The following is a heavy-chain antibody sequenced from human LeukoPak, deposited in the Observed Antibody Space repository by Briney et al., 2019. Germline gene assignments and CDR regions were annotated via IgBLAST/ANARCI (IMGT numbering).Heavy chain of an antibody. Sequence: GGSLRLSCAASGFTFSSYSMNWVRQAPGKGLEWVSSISSSSSYIYYADSVKGRFTISRDNAKNSLYLQMNSLRAEDTAVYYCAREQTHYYDSSGYSLGYWGQGTLVTVSS. D-gene: IGHD3-22*01. J-gene: IGHJ4*02. V-gene: IGHV3-21*01. CDR2: ISSSSSYI. CDR1: GFTFSSYS. CDR3: AREQTHYYDSSGYSLGY.